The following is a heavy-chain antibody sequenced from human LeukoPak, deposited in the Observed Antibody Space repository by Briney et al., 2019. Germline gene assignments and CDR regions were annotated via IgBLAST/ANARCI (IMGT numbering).Heavy chain of an antibody. Sequence: GASVKVSCKASGYTFTSYAIHWVRQAPGQRLEWMGWINAGNGNTKYSQKFQGRVTITRDTSASTAYMELSSLRSEDTAVYYCARDALGYYYDSSGYYPDAFDIWGQGTMVTVSS. CDR1: GYTFTSYA. V-gene: IGHV1-3*01. CDR2: INAGNGNT. D-gene: IGHD3-22*01. J-gene: IGHJ3*02. CDR3: ARDALGYYYDSSGYYPDAFDI.